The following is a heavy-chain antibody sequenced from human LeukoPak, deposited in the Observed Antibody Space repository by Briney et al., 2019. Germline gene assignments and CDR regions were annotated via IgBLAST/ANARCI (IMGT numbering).Heavy chain of an antibody. Sequence: ASVKVSCKASGYTFTGYYMHWVRQAPGQGLEWMGWINPNSGGTNYAQKFQGRVTMTRDTSINTAYMELSRLRSDDTAMYYCAREYSYGYYFDYWGQGTLVTVSS. J-gene: IGHJ4*02. V-gene: IGHV1-2*02. D-gene: IGHD5-18*01. CDR3: AREYSYGYYFDY. CDR2: INPNSGGT. CDR1: GYTFTGYY.